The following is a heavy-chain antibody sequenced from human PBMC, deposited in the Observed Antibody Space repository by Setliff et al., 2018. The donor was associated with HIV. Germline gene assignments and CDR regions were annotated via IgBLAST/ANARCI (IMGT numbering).Heavy chain of an antibody. Sequence: ASVKVSCKASGYSFTNYYIHWVRQAPGQGLEWMGVINPSSGDTLYAQNFQGRVTVTRDTSTSTVYMELSSLRAEDTAVYYCARGPTRFYFDYWGQGTLVTVSS. J-gene: IGHJ4*02. D-gene: IGHD1-1*01. CDR1: GYSFTNYY. CDR2: INPSSGDT. V-gene: IGHV1-46*01. CDR3: ARGPTRFYFDY.